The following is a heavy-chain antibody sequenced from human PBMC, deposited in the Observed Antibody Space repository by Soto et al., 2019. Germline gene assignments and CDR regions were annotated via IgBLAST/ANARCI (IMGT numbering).Heavy chain of an antibody. J-gene: IGHJ4*02. CDR2: INHSGST. D-gene: IGHD6-13*01. CDR3: ARAYSSYLDY. CDR1: GGSFSGYY. V-gene: IGHV4-34*01. Sequence: QVQLQQWGAGLLKPSETLSLTCAVYGGSFSGYYWSWIRQPPGKGLEWSGEINHSGSTNYNPSLKSRVTISVDTSKNQFSLKLSSVTAADTAVYYCARAYSSYLDYWGQGTLVTVSS.